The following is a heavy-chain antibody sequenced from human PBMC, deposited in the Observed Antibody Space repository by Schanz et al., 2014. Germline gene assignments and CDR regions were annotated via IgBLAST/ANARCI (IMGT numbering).Heavy chain of an antibody. CDR3: ARERPRKGDFDY. CDR2: IFLNDGGI. CDR1: GYTFTDYY. D-gene: IGHD1-26*01. Sequence: QVQLVQSGAEVKEPGASVKLSCKSSGYTFTDYYMQWVRQAPGQGLEWLGTIFLNDGGINSAEKFQGRIIMTRDTSTSTVYLDLSSLRSEDTAVYYCARERPRKGDFDYWGQGTLVTVSS. J-gene: IGHJ4*02. V-gene: IGHV1-46*01.